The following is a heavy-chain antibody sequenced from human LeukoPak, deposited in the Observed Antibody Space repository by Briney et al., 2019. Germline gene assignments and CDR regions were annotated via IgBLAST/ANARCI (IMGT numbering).Heavy chain of an antibody. J-gene: IGHJ6*03. CDR1: GGSISSYY. Sequence: NPSETLSLTCTVSGGSISSYYWSWIRQPPGKGLEWIGYIYYSGSTNYNPSLKSRVTISVDTSKNQFSLKLSSVTAADTAVYYCARAPNHYYYYYYMDVWGKGTTVTVSS. CDR3: ARAPNHYYYYYYMDV. V-gene: IGHV4-59*01. CDR2: IYYSGST.